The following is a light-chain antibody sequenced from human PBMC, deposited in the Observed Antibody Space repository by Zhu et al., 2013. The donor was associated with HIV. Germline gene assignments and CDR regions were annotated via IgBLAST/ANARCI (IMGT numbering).Light chain of an antibody. CDR2: GAS. Sequence: DIQMTQSPSSVSASVGDRVTITCRASQGFTSWLAWYQQKPGKAPNLLIYGASNLQSGVPSRFSGSGSGTEFTLTISNLQPDDFATYYCQEYNSYWTFGQGTKVEIK. V-gene: IGKV1-5*01. CDR1: QGFTSW. CDR3: QEYNSYWT. J-gene: IGKJ1*01.